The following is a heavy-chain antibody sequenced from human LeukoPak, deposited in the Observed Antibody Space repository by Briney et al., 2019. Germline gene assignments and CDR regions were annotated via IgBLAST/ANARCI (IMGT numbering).Heavy chain of an antibody. V-gene: IGHV1-2*02. Sequence: ASVKVSCKASGYTFTGYYMHWVRQAPGQGLEWVGWINPNSGGTNYAQKFQGRVTMTRDTSISTAYMELSRLRSDDTAVYYCATGAKNYYDSSDAFDIWGQGTMVTVSS. CDR3: ATGAKNYYDSSDAFDI. J-gene: IGHJ3*02. D-gene: IGHD3-22*01. CDR2: INPNSGGT. CDR1: GYTFTGYY.